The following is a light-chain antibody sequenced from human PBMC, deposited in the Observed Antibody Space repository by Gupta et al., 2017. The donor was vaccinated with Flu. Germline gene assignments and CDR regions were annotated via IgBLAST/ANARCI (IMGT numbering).Light chain of an antibody. CDR1: ALPKQY. CDR2: KDS. V-gene: IGLV3-25*02. J-gene: IGLJ3*02. Sequence: SYELPPPPSVSVSPGQTARITCSGDALPKQYAYWYQQKPGQAPVLGIYKDSERPSGIPERFSGSSSGTTVTLTISGVQAEDEADYYCQSADSSGTSLVFGGGTKLTGL. CDR3: QSADSSGTSLV.